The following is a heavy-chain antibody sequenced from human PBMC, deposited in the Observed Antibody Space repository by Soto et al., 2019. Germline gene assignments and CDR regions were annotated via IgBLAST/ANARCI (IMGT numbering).Heavy chain of an antibody. V-gene: IGHV3-30*18. Sequence: QVQLVESGGGVVQPGRSLRLSCAASGFTFSSYGMHWVRQAPGTGLEWVAVISYDGSNKYYADSVKGRFTISRDNSKNTLYLQMNSLRAEDTAVYYCAKGDYGDYWGQGTLVTVSS. CDR3: AKGDYGDY. CDR1: GFTFSSYG. J-gene: IGHJ4*02. CDR2: ISYDGSNK. D-gene: IGHD3-16*01.